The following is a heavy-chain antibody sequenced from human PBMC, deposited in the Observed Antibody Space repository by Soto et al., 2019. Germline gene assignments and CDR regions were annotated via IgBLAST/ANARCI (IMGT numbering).Heavy chain of an antibody. D-gene: IGHD1-1*01. V-gene: IGHV4-4*07. CDR3: VRDGTKTLRDWFDP. Sequence: ASETLSLTCTCSGASIRGFYWILLRTSAGKGLEWIGRIYATGTTDYNPSLKSRVMMSVDTSKKQFSLKLRSVTAADTAVYYCVRDGTKTLRDWFDPWGQGIAVSVSS. CDR1: GASIRGFY. J-gene: IGHJ5*02. CDR2: IYATGTT.